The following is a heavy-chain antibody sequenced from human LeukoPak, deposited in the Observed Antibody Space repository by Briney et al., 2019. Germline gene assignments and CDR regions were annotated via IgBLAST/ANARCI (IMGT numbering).Heavy chain of an antibody. V-gene: IGHV3-48*03. CDR3: ARVGWYGYFDY. D-gene: IGHD6-19*01. J-gene: IGHJ4*02. CDR2: ISSSGSTI. Sequence: GSLRLSCAASGFTFSSYEMNWVRQAPGKGLEWVSYISSSGSTIYYADSVKGRFTISRDNAKNSLYLQMNSLRAEDTAVYYCARVGWYGYFDYWGQGTLVTVSS. CDR1: GFTFSSYE.